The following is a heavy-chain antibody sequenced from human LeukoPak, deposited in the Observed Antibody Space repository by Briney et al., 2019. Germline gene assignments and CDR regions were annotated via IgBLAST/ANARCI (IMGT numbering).Heavy chain of an antibody. CDR2: INTGNGNT. J-gene: IGHJ4*02. V-gene: IGHV1-3*04. D-gene: IGHD2/OR15-2a*01. CDR1: GYTFSSYV. CDR3: ARDPGLLPDY. Sequence: ASVKVSCKASGYTFSSYVMHWVRQAPGQRLEWMGWINTGNGNTEYSQKFQGRVTITRDTSTSTAYMELSSLRSEDTAVYYCARDPGLLPDYWGQGTLVTVSS.